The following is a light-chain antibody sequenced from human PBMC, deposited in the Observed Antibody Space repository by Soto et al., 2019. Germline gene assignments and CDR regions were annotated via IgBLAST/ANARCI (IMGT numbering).Light chain of an antibody. CDR2: KAS. Sequence: DIQMTQAPSTLSASVGDRVTITFRASQSISSWLAWYQQKPGKAPKLLILKASSLESGVPSRFSGSGSGTEFTLTISSLQPDDLATYYCQQYNNYFWAFGQGTKVDNK. J-gene: IGKJ1*01. CDR3: QQYNNYFWA. CDR1: QSISSW. V-gene: IGKV1-5*03.